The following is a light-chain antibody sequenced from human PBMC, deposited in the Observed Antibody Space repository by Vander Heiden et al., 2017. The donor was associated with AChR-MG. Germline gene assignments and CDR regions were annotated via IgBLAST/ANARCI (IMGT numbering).Light chain of an antibody. Sequence: DIQMTQSPSSLSASVGDRVIITCRASQSISDYLHWYQQKPGKAPKLLISAAFTLHSGVPSRFTGSGSGTAYTLTISSLQPEDFATYYCQQTDTTPWTFGLGTKVDIK. CDR3: QQTDTTPWT. CDR1: QSISDY. J-gene: IGKJ1*01. CDR2: AAF. V-gene: IGKV1-39*01.